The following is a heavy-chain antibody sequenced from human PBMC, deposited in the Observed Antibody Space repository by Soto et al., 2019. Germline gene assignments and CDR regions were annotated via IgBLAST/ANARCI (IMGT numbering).Heavy chain of an antibody. Sequence: QVQLQESGPGVVKPSETLSLTCAVSGDCINAENWWTWLRQTPGKGLEWLAEIHHSGGTKYNPSLSGRVSMSLDRPRNQFSLRLRSVTAADTAQHYCARDHSTGGNCYSNMGDWYFDLWGRGALVTVSS. CDR2: IHHSGGT. J-gene: IGHJ2*01. V-gene: IGHV4-4*02. CDR3: ARDHSTGGNCYSNMGDWYFDL. CDR1: GDCINAENW. D-gene: IGHD2-15*01.